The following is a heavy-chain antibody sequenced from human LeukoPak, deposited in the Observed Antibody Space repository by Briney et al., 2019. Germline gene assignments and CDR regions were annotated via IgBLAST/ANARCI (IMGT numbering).Heavy chain of an antibody. D-gene: IGHD1-1*01. CDR1: GGCISSGSYY. V-gene: IGHV4-61*02. CDR2: IYTSGST. J-gene: IGHJ5*02. CDR3: ARETKQLEKTA. Sequence: SETLSLTCTVSGGCISSGSYYWSWIRQPAGKGLEWIGRIYTSGSTNYNPSLKSRVTISVDTSKNQFSLKLSSVTAAATAVYYCARETKQLEKTAWGQGTLVTVSS.